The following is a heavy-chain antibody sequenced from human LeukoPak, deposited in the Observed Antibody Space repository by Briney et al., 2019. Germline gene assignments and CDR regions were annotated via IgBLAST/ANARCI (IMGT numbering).Heavy chain of an antibody. CDR3: VRIPNTAPPPNWFDP. Sequence: GESLKISCKGSGYTFTNCWINWVRQMPGKGLEWMGVIYPGDSDTRYNPSFQGQVTISADKSISTAYLQWSSLKTSDSAIYYCVRIPNTAPPPNWFDPWGQGTLVTVSS. CDR1: GYTFTNCW. D-gene: IGHD2-21*01. V-gene: IGHV5-51*01. CDR2: IYPGDSDT. J-gene: IGHJ5*02.